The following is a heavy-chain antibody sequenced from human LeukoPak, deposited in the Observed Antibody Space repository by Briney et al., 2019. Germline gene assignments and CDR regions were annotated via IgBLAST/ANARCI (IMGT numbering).Heavy chain of an antibody. CDR2: IYSGGST. CDR3: ARGRGTVYGMDV. D-gene: IGHD4-17*01. Sequence: GGSLRLSCAASGFTFSNYWMSWVRQAPGKGLEWVSFIYSGGSTYYADSVKGRFTISRDNSKNTLYLQMNSLRAEDTAVYYCARGRGTVYGMDVWGQGTTVTVSS. V-gene: IGHV3-66*02. CDR1: GFTFSNYW. J-gene: IGHJ6*02.